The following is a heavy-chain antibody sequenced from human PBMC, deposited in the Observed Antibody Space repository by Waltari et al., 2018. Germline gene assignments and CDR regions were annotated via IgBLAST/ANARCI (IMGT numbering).Heavy chain of an antibody. Sequence: EAQLVESGGGLVQPGGSLRPSCAVSGFTFRNYWMGWVRQATGKGLEWVANINKDGSEKYYVDSVKGRFTISRDNAKNSLFLQMNSLRAEDTAVYYCARDCGSGCFDYWGQGTLVTVSS. V-gene: IGHV3-7*01. J-gene: IGHJ4*02. D-gene: IGHD6-19*01. CDR3: ARDCGSGCFDY. CDR2: INKDGSEK. CDR1: GFTFRNYW.